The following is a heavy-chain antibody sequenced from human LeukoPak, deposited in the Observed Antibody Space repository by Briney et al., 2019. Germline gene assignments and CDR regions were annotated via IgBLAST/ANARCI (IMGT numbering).Heavy chain of an antibody. CDR2: IYYSGST. V-gene: IGHV4-39*07. D-gene: IGHD4-11*01. J-gene: IGHJ1*01. CDR3: AREVSLSNYMGPGLGYFQH. CDR1: GGSISSSSYY. Sequence: MASETLSLTCTVSGGSISSSSYYWGWIRQPPGKGLEWIGSIYYSGSTYYNPSLKSRVTISVDTSKNQFSLKLSSVTAADTAVYYCAREVSLSNYMGPGLGYFQHWGQGTLVTVSS.